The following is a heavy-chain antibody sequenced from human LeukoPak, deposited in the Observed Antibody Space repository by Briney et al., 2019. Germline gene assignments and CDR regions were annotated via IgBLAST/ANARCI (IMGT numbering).Heavy chain of an antibody. CDR1: GYTFTGYY. J-gene: IGHJ4*02. CDR2: INPNSGGT. D-gene: IGHD6-6*01. V-gene: IGHV1-2*02. Sequence: ASVKVSCKASGYTFTGYYMHWVRQAPGQGLEWMGWINPNSGGTNYAQKFQGRVTMTRDTSISTAYMELSRLRSEDTAVYYCARVGGQLKPWRDIRYWGQGTLVTVSS. CDR3: ARVGGQLKPWRDIRY.